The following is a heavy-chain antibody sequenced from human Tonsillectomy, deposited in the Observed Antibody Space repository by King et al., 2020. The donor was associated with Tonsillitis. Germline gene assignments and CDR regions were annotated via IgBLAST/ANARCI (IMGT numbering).Heavy chain of an antibody. D-gene: IGHD3-3*01. Sequence: QLQESGPGLVKPSQTLSLTCTVSGGSISSGGYYWSWIRQHPGKGLEWIGYIYYSGSTYYNPSLKGRVTISVDTSKNQFSLKLSSVTAADTAVYYCARRAPYYDFWSGYYPAFFDYWGQGTLVTVSS. CDR2: IYYSGST. CDR3: ARRAPYYDFWSGYYPAFFDY. V-gene: IGHV4-31*03. J-gene: IGHJ4*02. CDR1: GGSISSGGYY.